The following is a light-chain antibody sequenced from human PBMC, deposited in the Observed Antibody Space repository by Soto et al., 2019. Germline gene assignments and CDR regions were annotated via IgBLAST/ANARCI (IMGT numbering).Light chain of an antibody. J-gene: IGKJ1*01. CDR3: QQYGISPWT. V-gene: IGKV3-20*01. CDR2: GAS. CDR1: QSVNSDF. Sequence: DIVLTQSPGTLSLSPGERATLSCRASQSVNSDFLAWYQQKPGQAPSLLIYGASSRAPGIPDRFTGSGSGTDFSLTISRLEPEGFAVYYCQQYGISPWTFGQGTKVEIK.